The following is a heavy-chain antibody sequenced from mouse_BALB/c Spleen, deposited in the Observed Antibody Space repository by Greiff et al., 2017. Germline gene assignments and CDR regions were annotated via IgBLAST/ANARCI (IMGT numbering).Heavy chain of an antibody. CDR1: GYTFTSYW. CDR2: INPSTGYT. D-gene: IGHD1-1*01. Sequence: VQLQESGAELAKPGASVKMSCKASGYTFTSYWMHWVKQRPGQGLEWIGYINPSTGYTEYNQKFKDKATLTADKSSSTAYMQLSSLTSEDSAVYYCARSRGSSQEDYFDYWGQGTTLTVSS. V-gene: IGHV1-7*01. CDR3: ARSRGSSQEDYFDY. J-gene: IGHJ2*01.